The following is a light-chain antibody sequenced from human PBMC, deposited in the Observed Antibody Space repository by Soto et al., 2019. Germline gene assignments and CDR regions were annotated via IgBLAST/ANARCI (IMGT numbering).Light chain of an antibody. CDR1: QGISNY. CDR2: AAS. V-gene: IGKV1-27*01. J-gene: IGKJ1*01. CDR3: QKYDSAPWT. Sequence: DIQKTQSPSSLSASVRDRVTITCRASQGISNYLAWYKQKPGKVPKLLIYAASTLQSGVPSRFSGSGSGTDFTLTISSLQPEDVATYYCQKYDSAPWTFGQGTKVEIK.